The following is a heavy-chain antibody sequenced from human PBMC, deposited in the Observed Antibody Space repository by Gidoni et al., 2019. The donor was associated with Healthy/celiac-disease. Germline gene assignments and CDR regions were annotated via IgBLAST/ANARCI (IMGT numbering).Heavy chain of an antibody. CDR2: ISGDGGST. CDR3: AKDADDYGGNTFDY. J-gene: IGHJ4*02. CDR1: GFTLDDYA. Sequence: EVQLVESGGGVVQPGGSLRLSWAAAGFTLDDYAMHWVRQAPGKGLEWVSLISGDGGSTYYADSVKGRFTISRDNSKNSLYLQMNSLRTEDTALYYCAKDADDYGGNTFDYWGQGTLVTVSS. D-gene: IGHD4-17*01. V-gene: IGHV3-43*02.